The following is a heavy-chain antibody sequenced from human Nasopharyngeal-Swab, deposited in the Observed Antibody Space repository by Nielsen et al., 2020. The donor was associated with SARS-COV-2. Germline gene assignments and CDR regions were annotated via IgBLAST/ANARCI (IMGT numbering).Heavy chain of an antibody. V-gene: IGHV3-21*01. D-gene: IGHD3-10*01. CDR1: GFRFSDYS. Sequence: GGSLRLSCAASGFRFSDYSMNWVRQAPGKGPEWVSFISGSGDFIYYADSVKGRLTISRDNARNSLYLQMNSLRAEDTAIYYCARDLGDYYYYYYMDVWGKGTTVTVSS. J-gene: IGHJ6*03. CDR3: ARDLGDYYYYYYMDV. CDR2: ISGSGDFI.